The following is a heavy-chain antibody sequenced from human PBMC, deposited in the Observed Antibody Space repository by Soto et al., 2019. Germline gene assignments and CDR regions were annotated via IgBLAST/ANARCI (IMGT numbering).Heavy chain of an antibody. D-gene: IGHD3-16*02. CDR2: INHSGST. CDR1: GGSFSGYY. V-gene: IGHV4-34*01. Sequence: SETLSLTCAVYGGSFSGYYWSWIRQPPGKGLAWIGEINHSGSTTYNPYLKSRVTISVDTSKTQFSLTVRSLTAAYTAVYYCARGADGNYAYVWGSYRYPNGFKVNVDFWGEGILVTFTS. CDR3: ARGADGNYAYVWGSYRYPNGFKVNVDF. J-gene: IGHJ4*02.